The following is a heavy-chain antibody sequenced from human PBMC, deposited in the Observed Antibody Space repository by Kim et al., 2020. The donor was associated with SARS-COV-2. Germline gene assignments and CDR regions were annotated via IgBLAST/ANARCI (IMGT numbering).Heavy chain of an antibody. J-gene: IGHJ6*01. Sequence: GGSLRLSCAASGFTFSAYWMTWVRQAPGKGLEWVANIKHDGSGKYYGDSVKGRFTISRDNANNSLYLQMNSLRAEDTALYYCAKDVGITPLNAVYGLDVWGRGTRDPLSS. V-gene: IGHV3-7*01. CDR3: AKDVGITPLNAVYGLDV. D-gene: IGHD6-13*01. CDR2: IKHDGSGK. CDR1: GFTFSAYW.